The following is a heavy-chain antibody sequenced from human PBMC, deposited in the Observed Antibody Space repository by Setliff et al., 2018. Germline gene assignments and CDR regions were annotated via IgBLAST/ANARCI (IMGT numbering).Heavy chain of an antibody. J-gene: IGHJ6*03. CDR1: DGSLSTYY. D-gene: IGHD3-10*01. V-gene: IGHV4-59*01. CDR2: VYYSGTA. CDR3: ARDRPTVIRGVTSFFYYYMDV. Sequence: SETLSLTCTVSDGSLSTYYWSWIRQPPGKGLEFIGYVYYSGTAKYNPSLESRAAISVDSSKNQFSLKLRSVTAADTAVYYCARDRPTVIRGVTSFFYYYMDVWGGGTTVTVSS.